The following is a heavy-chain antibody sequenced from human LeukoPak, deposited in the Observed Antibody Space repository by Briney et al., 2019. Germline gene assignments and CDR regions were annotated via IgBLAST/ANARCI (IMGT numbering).Heavy chain of an antibody. V-gene: IGHV3-23*01. Sequence: GGSLRLSCAASGFTFSSHLMNWVRQAPGKGLEWVSGISASGGSTFYADSVKGRFTVSRDNSKNTLHLQMNSLRAEDTAVYSCARGWFGPDSCGQGTLVTVSS. CDR3: ARGWFGPDS. CDR2: ISASGGST. J-gene: IGHJ5*01. D-gene: IGHD3-10*01. CDR1: GFTFSSHL.